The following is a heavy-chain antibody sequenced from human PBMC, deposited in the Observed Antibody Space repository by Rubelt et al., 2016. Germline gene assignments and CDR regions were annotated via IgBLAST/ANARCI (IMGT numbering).Heavy chain of an antibody. CDR1: GGSIRSATSY. Sequence: QLQVEESGPGLVKPSETLSLTCSVSGGSIRSATSYWGWIRQPPGKGLEWIGSIHYSGSTYDNQALTSRVTISVDTSKNQVSLKVNSVTGSDTAVYYCARGNYDFYGMDVWGQGTTVTVSS. J-gene: IGHJ6*02. CDR3: ARGNYDFYGMDV. V-gene: IGHV4-39*07. D-gene: IGHD3-3*01. CDR2: IHYSGST.